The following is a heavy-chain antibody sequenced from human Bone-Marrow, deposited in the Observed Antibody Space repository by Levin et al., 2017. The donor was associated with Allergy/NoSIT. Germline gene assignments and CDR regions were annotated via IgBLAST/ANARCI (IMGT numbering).Heavy chain of an antibody. J-gene: IGHJ6*03. D-gene: IGHD3-9*01. CDR3: ARVYKTDYDILTGYYSYYYYYYMDG. Sequence: LETLSLTCAVYGGSFSGYYWSWIRQPPGKGLEWIGEINHSGSTNYNPSLKSRVTISVDTSKNQFSLKLSSVTAADTAVYYCARVYKTDYDILTGYYSYYYYYYMDGWGKGTTVTVSS. V-gene: IGHV4-34*01. CDR1: GGSFSGYY. CDR2: INHSGST.